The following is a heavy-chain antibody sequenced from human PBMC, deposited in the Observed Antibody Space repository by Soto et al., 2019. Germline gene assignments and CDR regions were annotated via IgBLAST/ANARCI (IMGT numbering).Heavy chain of an antibody. CDR1: AGSISGYY. CDR3: ARHDLRGGAYDS. V-gene: IGHV4-59*08. CDR2: TRYSEST. Sequence: QVQLQESGPGLVKPSETLSLTCSVSAGSISGYYWSWIRQPPGQGLEWIGYTRYSESTSYNPSLRSRLILSVDTSNNLFSLKLSSVTAADTAVYYCARHDLRGGAYDSWGQGTLVTVSS. J-gene: IGHJ4*02. D-gene: IGHD3-10*01.